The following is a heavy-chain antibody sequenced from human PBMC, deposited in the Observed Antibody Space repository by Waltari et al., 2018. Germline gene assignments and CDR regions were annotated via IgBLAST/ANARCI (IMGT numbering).Heavy chain of an antibody. CDR2: IYYSGST. CDR3: ARAYRYFDL. CDR1: GGSISSHY. Sequence: QVQLQESGPGLGTPSETLSLTCTVSGGSISSHYWSWIRQPPGKGLEWIGYIYYSGSTNYNPSLKSRVTISVDTSKNQFSLKLSSVTAADTAVYYCARAYRYFDLWGRGTLVTVSS. V-gene: IGHV4-59*11. J-gene: IGHJ2*01.